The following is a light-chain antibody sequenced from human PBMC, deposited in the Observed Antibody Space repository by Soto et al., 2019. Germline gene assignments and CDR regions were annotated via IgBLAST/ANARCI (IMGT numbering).Light chain of an antibody. Sequence: EIVLTQSPATLSLSPGERATLSCRASQSVSSYLAWYQQKPGQAPRLLIYDASNRATGIPARFSGSGSVTDFTLTISSLEPEEVAGYYWQLHSDWPPRITCGQGTRLEMK. J-gene: IGKJ5*01. CDR3: QLHSDWPPRIT. CDR1: QSVSSY. V-gene: IGKV3-11*01. CDR2: DAS.